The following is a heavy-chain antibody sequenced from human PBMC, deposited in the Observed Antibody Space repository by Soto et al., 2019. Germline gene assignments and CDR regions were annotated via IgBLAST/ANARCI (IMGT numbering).Heavy chain of an antibody. V-gene: IGHV1-69*13. Sequence: GASVKVSCKASGGTFRSYAISWVRQAPGQGLEWMGGIITIFGTANYAQKFQGRVTITADESTSTAYMELSSLRSEDTAVYYCARLGPTMVRGVILPYYYGMDVWGQGTTVTVSS. J-gene: IGHJ6*02. CDR1: GGTFRSYA. D-gene: IGHD3-10*01. CDR2: IITIFGTA. CDR3: ARLGPTMVRGVILPYYYGMDV.